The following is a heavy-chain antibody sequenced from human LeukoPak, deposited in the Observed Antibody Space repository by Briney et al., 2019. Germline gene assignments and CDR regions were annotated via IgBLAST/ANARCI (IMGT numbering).Heavy chain of an antibody. CDR1: GFTFSNAW. D-gene: IGHD4-17*01. J-gene: IGHJ3*02. V-gene: IGHV3-15*01. CDR3: TTRDYGDYYLYAFDI. CDR2: IKSKTDGGTT. Sequence: GGFLRLSCAASGFTFSNAWMSWVRQAPGKGLEWVGRIKSKTDGGTTDYAAPVKGRFTISRDDSKNTLYLQMNSLKTENTAVYYCTTRDYGDYYLYAFDIWGQGTMVTVSS.